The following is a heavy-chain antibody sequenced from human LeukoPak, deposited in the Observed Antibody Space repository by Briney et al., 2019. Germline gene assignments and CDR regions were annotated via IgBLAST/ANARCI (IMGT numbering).Heavy chain of an antibody. CDR3: ARDQSGSYPDAFDI. CDR2: IKQDGSEK. CDR1: GFTFSSYW. Sequence: GGSLRLSCAASGFTFSSYWMSWVRQAPGKGLEWAANIKQDGSEKYYVDSVKGRFTISRDNAKNSLYLQMNSLRAEDTAVYYCARDQSGSYPDAFDIWGQGTMVTVSS. D-gene: IGHD1-26*01. V-gene: IGHV3-7*03. J-gene: IGHJ3*02.